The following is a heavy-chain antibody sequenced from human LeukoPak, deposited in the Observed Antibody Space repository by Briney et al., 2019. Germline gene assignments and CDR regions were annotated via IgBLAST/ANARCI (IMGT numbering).Heavy chain of an antibody. D-gene: IGHD5-18*01. CDR3: AIHVDTAMATGY. CDR2: INPNSGGT. CDR1: GYTFTGYY. Sequence: GASVKVSCKASGYTFTGYYVHWVRQAPGQGLEWMGWINPNSGGTNYAQEFQGRVTMTRDTSISTAYMELSRLRSGDTAVYYCAIHVDTAMATGYWGQGTLVTVSS. J-gene: IGHJ4*02. V-gene: IGHV1-2*02.